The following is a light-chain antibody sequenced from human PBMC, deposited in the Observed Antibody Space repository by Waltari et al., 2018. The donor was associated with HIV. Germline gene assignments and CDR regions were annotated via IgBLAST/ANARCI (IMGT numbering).Light chain of an antibody. Sequence: DILLQQTPGTLSLSPGQRATPSCWASQIIRDNFLAWYQQRPGQAPRLLMFAASSRATGIPDRFTGSGSGTEFSLTIARLEPEDYAVYYCQQYATSPTFGNGTKVEV. V-gene: IGKV3-20*01. CDR3: QQYATSPT. J-gene: IGKJ1*01. CDR1: QIIRDNF. CDR2: AAS.